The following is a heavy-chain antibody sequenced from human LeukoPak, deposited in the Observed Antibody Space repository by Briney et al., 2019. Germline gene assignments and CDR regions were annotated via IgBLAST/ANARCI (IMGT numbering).Heavy chain of an antibody. CDR2: ISGSGGST. J-gene: IGHJ6*04. Sequence: GGSLRLSCAASGFTVSSNYMSWVRQAPGKGLEWVSAISGSGGSTYYADSVKGRFTISRDNSKSTLYLQMNSLRAEDTAVYYCAKDRKASIAARMDVWGKGTTVTVSS. V-gene: IGHV3-23*01. CDR1: GFTVSSNY. CDR3: AKDRKASIAARMDV. D-gene: IGHD6-6*01.